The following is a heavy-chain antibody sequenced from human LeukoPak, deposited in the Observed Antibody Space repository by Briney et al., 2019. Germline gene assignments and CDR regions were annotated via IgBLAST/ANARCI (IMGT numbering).Heavy chain of an antibody. Sequence: SETLSLTCTVSGGSISSSSYYWGWIRQPPGKGLEWIGSIYYSGSTYYNPSLKSRVTISVDTSKNQFSLKLSSVTAADTAVYYCARLKPIIWGQGTLATVSS. J-gene: IGHJ4*02. CDR2: IYYSGST. D-gene: IGHD1-14*01. CDR3: ARLKPII. V-gene: IGHV4-39*01. CDR1: GGSISSSSYY.